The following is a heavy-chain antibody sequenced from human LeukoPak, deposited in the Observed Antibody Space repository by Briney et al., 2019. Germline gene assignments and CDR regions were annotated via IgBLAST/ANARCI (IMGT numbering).Heavy chain of an antibody. D-gene: IGHD6-13*01. Sequence: GGSLRLSCVAFGFTFSSYEVNWVRQAPGKGLEWVSYIGASGTAMYNADSVKGRFTISRDNSKNSLYLQMNSLRAENTAVYYCARDQGSSWYIDYWGQGTLVTVSS. V-gene: IGHV3-48*03. CDR3: ARDQGSSWYIDY. J-gene: IGHJ4*02. CDR2: IGASGTAM. CDR1: GFTFSSYE.